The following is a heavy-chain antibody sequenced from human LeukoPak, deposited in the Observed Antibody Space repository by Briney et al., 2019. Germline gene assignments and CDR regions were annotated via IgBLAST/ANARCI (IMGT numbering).Heavy chain of an antibody. CDR3: ARDRVGALFRY. CDR1: GFTVSSNY. Sequence: GGSLRLSCAASGFTVSSNYMSWVRQAPGKGVEWVSVIYSGGSTYYADSVKGRFTISRDNSKNTLYLQMNSLRAEDTAVYYCARDRVGALFRYWGQGTLVTVSS. J-gene: IGHJ4*02. D-gene: IGHD1-26*01. CDR2: IYSGGST. V-gene: IGHV3-53*01.